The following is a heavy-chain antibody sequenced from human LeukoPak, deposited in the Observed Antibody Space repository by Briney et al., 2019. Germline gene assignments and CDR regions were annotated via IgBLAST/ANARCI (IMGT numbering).Heavy chain of an antibody. CDR1: GFTFSSYA. Sequence: GGSLRLSCAASGFTFSSYAMNWVRQAPGKGLVWVSRIASDGSSTTYADSVKGRFSISRDNAKNTLYLQMNSLRVEDTAVYYCARGRPHGNDYWGQGNLVTVSS. CDR2: IASDGSST. D-gene: IGHD4-23*01. V-gene: IGHV3-74*01. CDR3: ARGRPHGNDY. J-gene: IGHJ4*02.